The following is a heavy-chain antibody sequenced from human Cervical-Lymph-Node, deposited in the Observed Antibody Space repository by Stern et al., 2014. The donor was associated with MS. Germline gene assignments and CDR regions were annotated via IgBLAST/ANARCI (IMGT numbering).Heavy chain of an antibody. Sequence: VQLVESGAEVKKPGSSVKVSCQTSGGTFSTFPIGWVRQAHGQGLEWMGGIPPLFDATNYAQKFQVRLTITADESTRTAYMELSSLRPDDTAMYYCARGDSEAPIYYFDYWGQGTLVTVSS. CDR2: IPPLFDAT. D-gene: IGHD2-21*01. V-gene: IGHV1-69*01. J-gene: IGHJ4*02. CDR1: GGTFSTFP. CDR3: ARGDSEAPIYYFDY.